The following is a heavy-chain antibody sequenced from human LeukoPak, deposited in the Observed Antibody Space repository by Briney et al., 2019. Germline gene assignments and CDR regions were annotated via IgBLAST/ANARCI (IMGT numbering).Heavy chain of an antibody. CDR3: ARKASYYYDSSGYYP. CDR1: GFTFSDYY. CDR2: ISSSGSTI. J-gene: IGHJ5*02. Sequence: GGSLRLSCAAPGFTFSDYYMSWIRQAPGKGLEWVSYISSSGSTIYYADSVKGRFTISRDNAKNSLYLQMNSLRAEDTAVYYCARKASYYYDSSGYYPWGQGTLVTVSS. D-gene: IGHD3-22*01. V-gene: IGHV3-11*01.